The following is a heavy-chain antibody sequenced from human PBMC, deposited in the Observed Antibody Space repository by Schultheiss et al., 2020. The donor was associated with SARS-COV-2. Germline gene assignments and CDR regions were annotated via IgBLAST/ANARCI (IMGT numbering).Heavy chain of an antibody. J-gene: IGHJ4*02. D-gene: IGHD3-10*01. Sequence: GESLKISCVASGFTFSDYAMTWVRQAPGKGLEWVSAISGSGGSTYYADSVKGRFTISRDNSKNTLYLQMNSLRAEDTAVYYCARGPLLRFEIDYWGQGTLVTVSS. CDR3: ARGPLLRFEIDY. V-gene: IGHV3-23*01. CDR1: GFTFSDYA. CDR2: ISGSGGST.